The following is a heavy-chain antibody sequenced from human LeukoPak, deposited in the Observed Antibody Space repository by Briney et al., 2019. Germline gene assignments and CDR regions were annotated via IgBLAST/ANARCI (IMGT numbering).Heavy chain of an antibody. Sequence: GGSLRLSCAASGFTFSTSWMHWVRQGPGKGLAWVSRINTDGSSTIYEYSVMGRFTISRDIAKNTLYLQMNSMRAEDTAFSYFGRDRGGSGPTTAGYWGEGSLVSVCS. V-gene: IGHV3-74*01. CDR3: GRDRGGSGPTTAGY. D-gene: IGHD6-19*01. J-gene: IGHJ4*02. CDR2: INTDGSST. CDR1: GFTFSTSW.